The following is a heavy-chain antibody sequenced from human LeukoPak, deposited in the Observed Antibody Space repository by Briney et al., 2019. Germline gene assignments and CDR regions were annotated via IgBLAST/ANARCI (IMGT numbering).Heavy chain of an antibody. Sequence: PGGSLRLSCAASGFTFSSYGMHWVRQAPGKGLEWVAVISYDGSNKYYADSVKGRFTISRDNSKNTLHLQMNSLRAEDTAVYYCAKVCLRGVFDYWGQGTLVTASS. CDR3: AKVCLRGVFDY. V-gene: IGHV3-30*18. CDR2: ISYDGSNK. CDR1: GFTFSSYG. D-gene: IGHD3-10*01. J-gene: IGHJ4*02.